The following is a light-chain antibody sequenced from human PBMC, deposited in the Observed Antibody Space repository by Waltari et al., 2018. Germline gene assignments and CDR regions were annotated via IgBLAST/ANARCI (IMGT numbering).Light chain of an antibody. CDR1: QSLGGY. J-gene: IGKJ4*01. CDR2: DAS. CDR3: QQSNSMPLT. V-gene: IGKV1-39*01. Sequence: DIHMTQSPSSLSASVGDRVTITCRASQSLGGYLNWYQQKPGKAPDLLIYDASSLQSGVPSRFSGSGSGTDFTLTITTLQPEDFATYYCQQSNSMPLTFGGGTKVEIK.